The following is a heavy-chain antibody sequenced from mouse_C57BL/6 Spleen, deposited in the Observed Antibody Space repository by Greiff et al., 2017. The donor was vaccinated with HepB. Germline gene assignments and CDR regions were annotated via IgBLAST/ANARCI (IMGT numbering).Heavy chain of an antibody. J-gene: IGHJ2*01. V-gene: IGHV5-6*02. Sequence: DVKLVESGGDLVKPGGSLKLSCAASGFTFSSYGMSWVRQTPDKRLEWVATISSGGSYTYYPDSVKGRFTISRDNAKNTLYLQMSSLKSEDTAMYYCARHLFITTVVADYWGQGTTLTVSS. CDR1: GFTFSSYG. CDR2: ISSGGSYT. D-gene: IGHD1-1*01. CDR3: ARHLFITTVVADY.